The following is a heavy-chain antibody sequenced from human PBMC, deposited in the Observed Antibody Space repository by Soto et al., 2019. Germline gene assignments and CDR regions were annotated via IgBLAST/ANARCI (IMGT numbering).Heavy chain of an antibody. CDR3: AKVPLSLKFFDY. CDR1: GFTFSSHS. J-gene: IGHJ4*02. Sequence: PGGSLRLSCAASGFTFSSHSMSWVRQVPGKGLEWVSGISGSGTNTYYADSVKGRFTISRDNSKNTLYLQMNSLTAADTAIYYCAKVPLSLKFFDYWGQGTQVTVSS. CDR2: ISGSGTNT. V-gene: IGHV3-23*01.